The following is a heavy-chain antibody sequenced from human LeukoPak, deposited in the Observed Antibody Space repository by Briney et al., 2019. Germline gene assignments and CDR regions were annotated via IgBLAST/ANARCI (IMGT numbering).Heavy chain of an antibody. CDR1: GGTFSNYV. V-gene: IGHV1-69*05. CDR2: IIPIFGTT. D-gene: IGHD6-13*01. CDR3: ARLAKKTIAAAGTYFQH. J-gene: IGHJ1*01. Sequence: EASVKVSCKASGGTFSNYVINWVRQAPGQGLEWMGGIIPIFGTTNYAQKFQGRVTITTDASTSTVHMDLSSLRSDDTAVYYCARLAKKTIAAAGTYFQHWGQGTLVTVSS.